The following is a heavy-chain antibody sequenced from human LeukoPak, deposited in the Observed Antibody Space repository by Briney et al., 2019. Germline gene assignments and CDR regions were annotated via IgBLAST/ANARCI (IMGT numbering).Heavy chain of an antibody. D-gene: IGHD2-15*01. CDR1: GYSFTSYW. CDR2: IDPSDSYT. Sequence: GESLKISCKGSGYSFTSYWISWVRQMPGKGVEWMGRIDPSDSYTNYSPSFQGHVTISADKSISTAYLQWSSLKASDTAMYYCARHLVVVAAMSAFDIWGQGTMVTVSS. J-gene: IGHJ3*02. V-gene: IGHV5-10-1*01. CDR3: ARHLVVVAAMSAFDI.